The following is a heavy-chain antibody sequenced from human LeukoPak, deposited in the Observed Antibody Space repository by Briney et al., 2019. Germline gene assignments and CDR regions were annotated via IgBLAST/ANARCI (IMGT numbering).Heavy chain of an antibody. V-gene: IGHV1-3*01. D-gene: IGHD3-22*01. Sequence: ASVMVSCKATGNSITSYAMDRVRQAPGQRLEWMGWINAGNGNTKYSQKFQGRVTITRDTSASTAYMELSSLRSEDTAVYYCARDPRSSGYDYWGQGTLVTVSS. CDR3: ARDPRSSGYDY. CDR1: GNSITSYA. CDR2: INAGNGNT. J-gene: IGHJ4*02.